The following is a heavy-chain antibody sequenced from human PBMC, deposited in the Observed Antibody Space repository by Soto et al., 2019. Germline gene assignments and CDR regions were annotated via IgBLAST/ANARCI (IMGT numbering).Heavy chain of an antibody. J-gene: IGHJ4*02. V-gene: IGHV1-2*02. Sequence: ASVKVSCKASGYTFTGYYMHWVRQAPGQGLEWMGWINPNSGGTNYAQKFQGRVTMTRDTSISTAYMELSRLRSDDTAVYYCVTSNYDILTGYYIKFDYWGQGTLVTVSS. D-gene: IGHD3-9*01. CDR3: VTSNYDILTGYYIKFDY. CDR2: INPNSGGT. CDR1: GYTFTGYY.